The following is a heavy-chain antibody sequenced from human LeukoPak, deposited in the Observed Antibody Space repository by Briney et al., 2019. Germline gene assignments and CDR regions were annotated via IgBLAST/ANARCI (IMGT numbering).Heavy chain of an antibody. D-gene: IGHD2-2*01. Sequence: GGSLRLSCAAAGFTFNSYAMNWVRQAPGKGLEWVSVISGSGGSTYYADSVKGRFTISRDNSKNTLYLQMNSLRAEDTAVYYCAKTGYCSSASCGGFDYWGQGTLVTVSS. CDR1: GFTFNSYA. V-gene: IGHV3-23*01. CDR3: AKTGYCSSASCGGFDY. J-gene: IGHJ4*02. CDR2: ISGSGGST.